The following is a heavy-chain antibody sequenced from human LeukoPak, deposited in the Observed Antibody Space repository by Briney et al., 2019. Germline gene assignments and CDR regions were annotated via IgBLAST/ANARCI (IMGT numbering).Heavy chain of an antibody. CDR3: ARSNGAGFDF. D-gene: IGHD2-8*01. Sequence: AETLSLTCTLSGASITSYYWSWLRHPPGEGLEWIAYIYYSGSINYNPALNSRVTISVDTSRNQFSLRLISVTAADTAVYYCARSNGAGFDFWGQGTLVTVSS. J-gene: IGHJ4*02. CDR2: IYYSGSI. CDR1: GASITSYY. V-gene: IGHV4-59*01.